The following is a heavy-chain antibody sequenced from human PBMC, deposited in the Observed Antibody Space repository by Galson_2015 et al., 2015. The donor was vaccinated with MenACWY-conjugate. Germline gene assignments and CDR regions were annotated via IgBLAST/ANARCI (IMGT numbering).Heavy chain of an antibody. J-gene: IGHJ4*02. V-gene: IGHV1-69*06. CDR1: GGTFSSYA. CDR2: IIPIFGTA. Sequence: SVKVSCKASGGTFSSYAISWVRQAPGQGLEWMGGIIPIFGTANYAQKFQGRVTITADKSTSTAYMELSSLRSEDTAVYYCAREILGHGDYARMCYFDYWGQGTLVTVSS. CDR3: AREILGHGDYARMCYFDY. D-gene: IGHD4-17*01.